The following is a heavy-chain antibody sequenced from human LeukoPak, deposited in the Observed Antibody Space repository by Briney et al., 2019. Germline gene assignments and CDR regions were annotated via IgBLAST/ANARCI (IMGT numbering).Heavy chain of an antibody. CDR1: GGSISSYY. CDR3: ARLSFGIGFDY. J-gene: IGHJ4*02. V-gene: IGHV4-59*04. CDR2: IYYSGST. Sequence: KTSETLSLTCTVSGGSISSYYWSWIRQPPGKGLEWIGSIYYSGSTYYNPSLKSRVTMSVDTSKNQFSLKLSSVTAADTAVYYCARLSFGIGFDYWGQGTLVTVSS. D-gene: IGHD1-14*01.